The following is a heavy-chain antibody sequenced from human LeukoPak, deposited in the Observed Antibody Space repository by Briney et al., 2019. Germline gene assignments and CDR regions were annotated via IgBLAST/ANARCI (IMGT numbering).Heavy chain of an antibody. CDR3: AREAAMVYYYDSSGQTEFDY. D-gene: IGHD3-22*01. CDR1: GGTFSSYA. J-gene: IGHJ4*02. CDR2: IIPIFGTA. V-gene: IGHV1-69*01. Sequence: GASVKVSCKASGGTFSSYAISWVRQAPGRGLEWMGGIIPIFGTANYAQKFQGRVTITADESTSTAYMELSSLRSEDTAVYYCAREAAMVYYYDSSGQTEFDYWGQGTLVTVSS.